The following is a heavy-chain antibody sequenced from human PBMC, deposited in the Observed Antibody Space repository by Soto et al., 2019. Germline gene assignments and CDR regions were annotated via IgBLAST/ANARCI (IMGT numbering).Heavy chain of an antibody. CDR1: GGSFSGYY. D-gene: IGHD5-12*01. CDR3: ARGVGRRDGYNQGGAFDI. V-gene: IGHV4-34*01. Sequence: QVQLQQWGAGLLKPSETLSLTCAVYGGSFSGYYWSWIRQPPGKGLEWIGEINHSGSTNYNPSLKSRVTISVDTSKNQGSLKLSSVTAADTAVYYCARGVGRRDGYNQGGAFDIWGQGTMVTVSS. CDR2: INHSGST. J-gene: IGHJ3*02.